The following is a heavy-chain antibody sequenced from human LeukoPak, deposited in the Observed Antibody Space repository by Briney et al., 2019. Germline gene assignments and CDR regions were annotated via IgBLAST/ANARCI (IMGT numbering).Heavy chain of an antibody. V-gene: IGHV3-43D*03. CDR2: ISWDGGST. CDR1: GFTFDDYA. Sequence: GGSLRLSCAASGFTFDDYAMHWVRQAPGKGLEWVSLISWDGGSTYYADSVKGRFTISRDNSKNSLYLQMNSLRAEDTALYYCAKEASWVPGYYGMDVWGQGTTVTVSS. CDR3: AKEASWVPGYYGMDV. J-gene: IGHJ6*02. D-gene: IGHD2-2*01.